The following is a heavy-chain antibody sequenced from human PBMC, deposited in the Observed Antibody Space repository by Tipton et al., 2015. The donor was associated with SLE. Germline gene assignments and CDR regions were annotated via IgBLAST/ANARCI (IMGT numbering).Heavy chain of an antibody. D-gene: IGHD2-2*03. V-gene: IGHV4-61*02. CDR3: ARGQLGYCSNSCYSVRRYYYYMDV. J-gene: IGHJ6*03. CDR1: GGSISSGSYY. CDR2: IYTSGST. Sequence: TLSLTCTVSGGSISSGSYYWSWIRQPAGKGLEWIGRIYTSGSTNYNPSLKSRVTMSVDTSKNQFSLKLSSVTAADTAVYYCARGQLGYCSNSCYSVRRYYYYMDVWGKGTTVTVSS.